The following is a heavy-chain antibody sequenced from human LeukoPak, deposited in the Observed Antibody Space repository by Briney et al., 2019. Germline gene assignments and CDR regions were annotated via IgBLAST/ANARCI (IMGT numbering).Heavy chain of an antibody. D-gene: IGHD3-10*01. CDR3: ARVLHLYGSGINYFDY. V-gene: IGHV1-18*01. J-gene: IGHJ4*02. CDR1: GYTFTTYD. CDR2: ISAYNGNT. Sequence: ASVKVSCKASGYTFTTYDISWVRQAPGQGLEWMGWISAYNGNTKYAQKLQGRVTMTTDTSTSTAYMELRSLRSDDTAVYYCARVLHLYGSGINYFDYWGQGTLVTVSS.